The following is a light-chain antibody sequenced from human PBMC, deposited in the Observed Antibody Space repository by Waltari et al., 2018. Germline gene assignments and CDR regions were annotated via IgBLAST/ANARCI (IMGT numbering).Light chain of an antibody. CDR3: QQYKSYPLT. V-gene: IGKV1-5*03. CDR1: PSISSW. CDR2: KAS. J-gene: IGKJ4*01. Sequence: IQMIQSPSTLSASLGDRVTIPRRPRPSISSWLAWYQQKPGKAPKFLIQKASSLESGVPARFSGSGSGTEFTLSISSLQPDDFATYHCQQYKSYPLTFGGGTK.